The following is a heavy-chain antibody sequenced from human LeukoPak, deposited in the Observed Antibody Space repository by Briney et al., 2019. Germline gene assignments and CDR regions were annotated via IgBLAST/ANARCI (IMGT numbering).Heavy chain of an antibody. CDR2: INSDGSST. V-gene: IGHV3-74*01. CDR3: ARDEDWSGYYGAFDI. D-gene: IGHD3-3*01. Sequence: GGSLRLSCAASGFTFSIYWMHWVRQAPGKGLVWVSRINSDGSSTSYADSVKGRFTISRDNAKNTLYLQMNSLRAEDTAVYYCARDEDWSGYYGAFDIWGQGTMVTVST. J-gene: IGHJ3*02. CDR1: GFTFSIYW.